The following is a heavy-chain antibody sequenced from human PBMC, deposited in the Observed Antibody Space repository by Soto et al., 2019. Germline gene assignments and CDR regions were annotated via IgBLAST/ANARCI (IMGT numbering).Heavy chain of an antibody. CDR3: ANCSSGWYDGGEEFDY. V-gene: IGHV3-23*01. J-gene: IGHJ4*02. CDR1: GFTFSSYA. D-gene: IGHD6-19*01. CDR2: ISGSGGST. Sequence: ESGGGLVQPGGSLRLSCAASGFTFSSYAMSWVRQAPGKGLEWVSAISGSGGSTYYADSVKGRFTISRDNSKNTLYLKMNSGGAEDRAVYYCANCSSGWYDGGEEFDYWGQGPLVTVSS.